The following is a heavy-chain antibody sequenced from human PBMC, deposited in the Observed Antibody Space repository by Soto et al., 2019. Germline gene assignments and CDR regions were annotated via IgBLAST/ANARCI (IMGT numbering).Heavy chain of an antibody. CDR3: ARCAGRGQEYYVILTGYWVAALDI. D-gene: IGHD3-9*01. Sequence: GSLRLSCAASGFTFSSYSMNWVRQAPGKGLEWVSYISSSSSTIYYADSVKGRFTICRDNAKNSLYLQMNSLRDEDTAVYYCARCAGRGQEYYVILTGYWVAALDIWGQGTMVTVSS. V-gene: IGHV3-48*02. J-gene: IGHJ3*02. CDR1: GFTFSSYS. CDR2: ISSSSSTI.